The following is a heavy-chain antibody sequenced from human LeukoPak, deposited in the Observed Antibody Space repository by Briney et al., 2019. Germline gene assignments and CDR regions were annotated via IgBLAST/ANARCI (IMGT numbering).Heavy chain of an antibody. V-gene: IGHV3-74*01. CDR1: GFTFSNYW. J-gene: IGHJ4*02. D-gene: IGHD1/OR15-1a*01. CDR3: VRDCFRNSCRVPG. Sequence: GSLRLSCAASGFTFSNYWIHWVRQAPGMGLVWVSHINSAGSDTGYADSVKGRFTISRDNSKNTLYLEMNSLRAEDTAVYFCVRDCFRNSCRVPGWGQGTLVTVSS. CDR2: INSAGSDT.